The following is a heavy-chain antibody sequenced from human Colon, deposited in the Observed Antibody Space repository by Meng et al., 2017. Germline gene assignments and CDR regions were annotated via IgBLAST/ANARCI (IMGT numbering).Heavy chain of an antibody. V-gene: IGHV4-61*03. CDR1: GIYIGTGDYF. D-gene: IGHD1-26*01. Sequence: QVHLQESGPGLVKPSQTLSLTCDISGIYIGTGDYFSWIRQFPGKGLEWIGHVYYTGSANYNPSLKSRVTISVDTSKNHFSLNLTSVTAADTAVYYCARGRGSYSSIDFWGQGTLVTGSS. J-gene: IGHJ4*02. CDR3: ARGRGSYSSIDF. CDR2: VYYTGSA.